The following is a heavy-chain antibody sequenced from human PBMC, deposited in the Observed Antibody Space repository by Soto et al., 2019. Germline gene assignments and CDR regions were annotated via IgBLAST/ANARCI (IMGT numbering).Heavy chain of an antibody. V-gene: IGHV3-30*18. CDR3: VKDGSSGWPYYYGMDV. D-gene: IGHD6-19*01. CDR1: GFTFSSYG. J-gene: IGHJ6*02. CDR2: ISYDGRNK. Sequence: GGSLRLSCAASGFTFSSYGMHWVRQAPGKGLEWVAVISYDGRNKYYADSVKGRFTISRDNSKNTLYLQMSSLRPEDTAVYYCVKDGSSGWPYYYGMDVWGQGTTVTVSS.